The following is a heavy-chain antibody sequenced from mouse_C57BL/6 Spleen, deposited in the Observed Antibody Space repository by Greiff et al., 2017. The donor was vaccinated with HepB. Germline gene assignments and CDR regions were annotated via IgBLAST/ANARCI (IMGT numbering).Heavy chain of an antibody. V-gene: IGHV1-64*01. CDR1: GYTFTSYW. D-gene: IGHD1-1*01. CDR2: IHPNSGST. CDR3: ARGGDYYYGSSYSFDY. Sequence: QVQLQQPGAELVKPGASVKLSCKASGYTFTSYWMHWVKQSPGQGLEWIGMIHPNSGSTNYNEMFKSKATLTVDKSSSTAYMQLSSLTSEDSAVYYCARGGDYYYGSSYSFDYWGQGTTLTVSS. J-gene: IGHJ2*01.